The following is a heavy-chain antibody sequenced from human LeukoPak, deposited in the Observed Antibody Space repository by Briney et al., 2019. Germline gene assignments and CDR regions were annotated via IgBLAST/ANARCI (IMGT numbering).Heavy chain of an antibody. CDR2: ISSSGGTI. J-gene: IGHJ6*02. D-gene: IGHD4-17*01. Sequence: GGSLRLSCAASGFTFSSYEMNWVRQAPGKGLEWVSYISSSGGTIHYADSVKGRFTISRDNGKKSLYLQMNSLRDEDTAVCYCARAVTTSYFYYGMDVWGQGTTVTVSS. CDR1: GFTFSSYE. V-gene: IGHV3-48*03. CDR3: ARAVTTSYFYYGMDV.